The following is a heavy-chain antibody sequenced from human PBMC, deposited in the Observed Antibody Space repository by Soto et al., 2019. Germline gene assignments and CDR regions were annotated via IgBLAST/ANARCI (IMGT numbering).Heavy chain of an antibody. J-gene: IGHJ4*02. CDR3: AREAHYSGYVNY. V-gene: IGHV1-69*02. CDR1: GGTFSSYT. Sequence: QVQLVQSGAEVKKPGSSVKVSCKASGGTFSSYTISWVRQAPGQGLEWMGRIIPILGIANYAQKFQGRVTITADKSTSTAYMELSSLRSEDTAVYYCAREAHYSGYVNYWGQGTLVTVSS. CDR2: IIPILGIA. D-gene: IGHD5-12*01.